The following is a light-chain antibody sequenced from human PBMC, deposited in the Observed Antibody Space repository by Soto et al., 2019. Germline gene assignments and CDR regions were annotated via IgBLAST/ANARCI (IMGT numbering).Light chain of an antibody. V-gene: IGLV2-8*01. Sequence: QSALTQPPSASGSPGQSVTISCTGTSSDIGGYNYVSWFQQHPGKAPKLMIYEVSKRPSGVPDRFSGSKSGNTASLTVSGLQAEDEADYYCSSYAGSAVVVFGGGTKVTVL. CDR3: SSYAGSAVVV. J-gene: IGLJ2*01. CDR2: EVS. CDR1: SSDIGGYNY.